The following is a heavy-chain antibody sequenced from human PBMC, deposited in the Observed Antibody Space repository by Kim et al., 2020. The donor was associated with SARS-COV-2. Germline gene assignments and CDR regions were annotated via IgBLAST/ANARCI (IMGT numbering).Heavy chain of an antibody. CDR2: ISGDNGHT. V-gene: IGHV1-18*04. CDR1: SYTFTKYV. CDR3: AREGKYYDNSGYPYDVLDV. Sequence: ASVKVSCKSSSYTFTKYVFHWVRQAPGQGLEWMGWISGDNGHTNYAQKVQGRVTMTTDTSTGTAYMELRSLRSDDTAVYFCAREGKYYDNSGYPYDVLDVWGQGTMVTVSS. J-gene: IGHJ3*01. D-gene: IGHD3-22*01.